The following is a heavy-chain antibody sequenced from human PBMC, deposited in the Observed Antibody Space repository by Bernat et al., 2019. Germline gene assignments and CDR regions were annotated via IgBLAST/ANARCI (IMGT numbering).Heavy chain of an antibody. J-gene: IGHJ4*02. D-gene: IGHD3-22*01. CDR2: ISYDGSNK. Sequence: QVQLVESGGGVVQPGRSLRLSCAASGFTFSSYAMHWVRQAPGKGLEWVAVISYDGSNKYYADSVKGRSTISRDNSKNTLYLQMNSLRAEDTAVYYCARNYYYDSSPYSPLDYWGQGTLVTVSS. V-gene: IGHV3-30-3*01. CDR1: GFTFSSYA. CDR3: ARNYYYDSSPYSPLDY.